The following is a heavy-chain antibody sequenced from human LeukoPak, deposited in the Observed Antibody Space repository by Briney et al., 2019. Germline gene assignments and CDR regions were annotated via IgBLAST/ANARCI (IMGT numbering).Heavy chain of an antibody. CDR1: GFTVSDYY. CDR2: LYTDDTT. Sequence: GGSLRLSCVASGFTVSDYYMSWVRQAPGRGLEWVSLLYTDDTTTYADSVEGRFTISRDDSKNTIYLHMTTLRGEDTAVYYCARGGAFYWNPRYWGQGTLVTVPS. J-gene: IGHJ4*02. D-gene: IGHD1-1*01. CDR3: ARGGAFYWNPRY. V-gene: IGHV3-53*01.